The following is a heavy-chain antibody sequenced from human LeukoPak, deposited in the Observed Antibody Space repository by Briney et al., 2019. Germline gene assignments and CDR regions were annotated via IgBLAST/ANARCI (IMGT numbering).Heavy chain of an antibody. CDR3: AIDPPIASTATAPSDWFDP. Sequence: SVKVSCKASGGTFSSHAISWVRQAPGQGLEWMGGIIPIFGPSNYAQKFQGRVTITADESTSTAYMELSSLTSEDTAVYYCAIDPPIASTATAPSDWFDPWGQGTLVTVSS. CDR2: IIPIFGPS. J-gene: IGHJ5*02. CDR1: GGTFSSHA. V-gene: IGHV1-69*13. D-gene: IGHD6-13*01.